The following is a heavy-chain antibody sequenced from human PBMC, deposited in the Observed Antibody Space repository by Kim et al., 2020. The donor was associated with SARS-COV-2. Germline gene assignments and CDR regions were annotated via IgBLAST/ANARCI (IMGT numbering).Heavy chain of an antibody. J-gene: IGHJ4*02. V-gene: IGHV4-39*01. Sequence: TYYNPSLKSRVTISVDTSKNQFSLKLSSVTAADTAVYYCARRTPKSGFDYWGQGTLVTVSS. CDR3: ARRTPKSGFDY. D-gene: IGHD3-3*01. CDR2: T.